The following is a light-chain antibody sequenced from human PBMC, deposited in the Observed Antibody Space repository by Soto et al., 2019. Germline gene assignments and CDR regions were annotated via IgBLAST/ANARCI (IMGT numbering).Light chain of an antibody. CDR3: QQYNKWPQT. Sequence: VMPLSPATLSVSPRERATLSCEASQPLPSDLAWYPQQPGQAPRLLXXGASTRATGIPAMFSGSGTGTQXTLTXXSLQSEGFAVYYCQQYNKWPQTFGQGAKVDIK. CDR2: GAS. J-gene: IGKJ1*01. CDR1: QPLPSD. V-gene: IGKV3-15*01.